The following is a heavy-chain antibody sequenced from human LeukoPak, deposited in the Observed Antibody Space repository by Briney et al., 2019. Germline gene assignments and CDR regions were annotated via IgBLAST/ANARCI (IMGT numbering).Heavy chain of an antibody. CDR1: GYTFTSYG. J-gene: IGHJ6*03. Sequence: ASVKVSCKASGYTFTSYGISWVRQAPGQGLEWMGWISAYNGNTNYAQKLQGRVTMTTHTSTSTAYMELRSLRSDDTAVYYCARGPNPGFLYYYYYMDVWGKGTTVTVSS. CDR3: ARGPNPGFLYYYYYMDV. V-gene: IGHV1-18*01. D-gene: IGHD1-14*01. CDR2: ISAYNGNT.